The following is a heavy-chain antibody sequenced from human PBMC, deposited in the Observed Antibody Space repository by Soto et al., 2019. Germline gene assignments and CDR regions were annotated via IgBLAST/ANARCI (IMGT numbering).Heavy chain of an antibody. CDR2: IIPILGIP. Sequence: QVQLVQSGAEVKKPGSSVKVSCKASGGTFSSYTISWVRQAPGQGLEWMGRIIPILGIPNYAQKFQGRVTITADKSTSTAYMELSSLRSADTAVYYCARFRGSYGMDVWGQGTTVTLSS. CDR3: ARFRGSYGMDV. CDR1: GGTFSSYT. V-gene: IGHV1-69*02. D-gene: IGHD3-10*01. J-gene: IGHJ6*02.